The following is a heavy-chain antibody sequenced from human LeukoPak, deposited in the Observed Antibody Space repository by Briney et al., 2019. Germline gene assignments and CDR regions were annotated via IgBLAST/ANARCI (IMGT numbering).Heavy chain of an antibody. D-gene: IGHD6-19*01. J-gene: IGHJ4*02. CDR1: GGSISSYY. Sequence: PSETLSLTCTVSGGSISSYYWSWIRQPPGKGLEWIGYIYYSGSTNYNPSLKSRVTISVDTSKNQFSLKLSSVTAADTAVYYCAREGGDSSGWPYFDYWGQGTLVTVSS. V-gene: IGHV4-59*12. CDR3: AREGGDSSGWPYFDY. CDR2: IYYSGST.